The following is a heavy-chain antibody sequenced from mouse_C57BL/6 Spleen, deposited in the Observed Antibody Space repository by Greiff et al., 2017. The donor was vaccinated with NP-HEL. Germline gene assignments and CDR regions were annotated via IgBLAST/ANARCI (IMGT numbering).Heavy chain of an antibody. CDR2: ISSGGDYI. D-gene: IGHD1-1*01. CDR1: GFTFSSYA. CDR3: TRDQDYGSSFYYAMDY. Sequence: EVMLVESGEGLVKPGGSLKLSCAASGFTFSSYAMSWVRQTPEKRLEWVAYISSGGDYIYYADTVKGRFTISRDNARNTLYLQMSSLKSEDTAMYYCTRDQDYGSSFYYAMDYWGQGTSVTVSS. J-gene: IGHJ4*01. V-gene: IGHV5-9-1*02.